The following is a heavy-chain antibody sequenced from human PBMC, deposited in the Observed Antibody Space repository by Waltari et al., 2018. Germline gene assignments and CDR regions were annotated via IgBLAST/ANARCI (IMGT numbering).Heavy chain of an antibody. J-gene: IGHJ6*02. V-gene: IGHV3-9*01. CDR1: GFRFDDYA. Sequence: ELLVVESGGHSVRPGESLRLSCTAAGFRFDDYAINWVRQAPGRVLEWVSGIGWNGDNIDYADSVKGRFTISRDKAKNSVFLQMNGLKVEDTARYFCAKDLVYNTPGIDVWGRGTTVIVSS. CDR3: AKDLVYNTPGIDV. D-gene: IGHD1-20*01. CDR2: IGWNGDNI.